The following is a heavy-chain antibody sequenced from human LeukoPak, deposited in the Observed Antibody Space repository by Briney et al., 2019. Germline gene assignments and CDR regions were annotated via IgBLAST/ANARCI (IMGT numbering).Heavy chain of an antibody. CDR3: ARGGGVNRDGYNQFDY. CDR2: IYYDGSS. CDR1: GVSISSYY. Sequence: SETLSLTCTVPGVSISSYYWSWLRQPPGKGLEWVGNIYYDGSSKSNPSLKSRVSISVDTSKNQFFLQLTSVTAADTAVYYCARGGGVNRDGYNQFDYWGQGTLVTVSS. J-gene: IGHJ4*02. D-gene: IGHD5-24*01. V-gene: IGHV4-59*01.